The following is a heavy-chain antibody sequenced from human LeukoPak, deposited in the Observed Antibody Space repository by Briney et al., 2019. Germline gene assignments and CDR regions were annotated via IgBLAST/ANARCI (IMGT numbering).Heavy chain of an antibody. CDR3: ARDGIAAVDFDY. Sequence: PGGSLRLSCAASGFTFSTYWMHWVRQAPGKGLAWVSRVNGDGSSTNYADSVKGRFTISRDNAKNTLYLQMNSLRAEDTAVYYCARDGIAAVDFDYWGQGILVTVSS. CDR1: GFTFSTYW. D-gene: IGHD6-13*01. J-gene: IGHJ4*02. CDR2: VNGDGSST. V-gene: IGHV3-74*01.